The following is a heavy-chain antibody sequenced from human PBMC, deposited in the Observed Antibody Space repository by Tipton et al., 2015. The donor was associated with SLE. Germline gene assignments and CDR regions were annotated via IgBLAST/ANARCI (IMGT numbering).Heavy chain of an antibody. J-gene: IGHJ4*02. D-gene: IGHD6-6*01. Sequence: SLRLSCAASGFTFDDYAMHWVRQAPGKGLEWVSVIYSGGSTYYADSVKGRFTISRDNSKNTLYLQMNSLRAEDTAVYYCASSSSYYFDYWGQGTLVTVSS. V-gene: IGHV3-23*03. CDR3: ASSSSYYFDY. CDR2: IYSGGST. CDR1: GFTFDDYA.